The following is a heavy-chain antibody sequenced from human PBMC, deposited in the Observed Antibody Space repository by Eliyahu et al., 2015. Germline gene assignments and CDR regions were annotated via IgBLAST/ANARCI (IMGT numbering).Heavy chain of an antibody. Sequence: HSGSTNYNPSLKSRVTISVDKSKNQFSLKLSSVTAADTAVYYCARGFSVVVAASFDYWGQGTLVTVSS. J-gene: IGHJ4*02. CDR3: ARGFSVVVAASFDY. V-gene: IGHV4-4*02. D-gene: IGHD2-15*01. CDR2: HSGST.